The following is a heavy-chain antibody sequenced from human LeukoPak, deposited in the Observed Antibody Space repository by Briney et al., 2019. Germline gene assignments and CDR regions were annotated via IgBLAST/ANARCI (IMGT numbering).Heavy chain of an antibody. J-gene: IGHJ4*02. Sequence: GRSLRLFCAAAGFTFTSYAMHSVRQAPGSGLEWVAFISYDGSNKYYPDSVKGRFTISRDNSKNTLYLQMNSLRAEDTAVYYCARAPDDFWSGYYTGREFYFDYWGQGTLVTVSS. CDR2: ISYDGSNK. D-gene: IGHD3-3*01. CDR3: ARAPDDFWSGYYTGREFYFDY. CDR1: GFTFTSYA. V-gene: IGHV3-30-3*01.